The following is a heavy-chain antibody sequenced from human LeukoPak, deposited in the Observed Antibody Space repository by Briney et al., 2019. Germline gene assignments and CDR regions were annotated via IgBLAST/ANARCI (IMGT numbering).Heavy chain of an antibody. Sequence: GGSLRLSCAASGFTFDDYAVHWVRQAPGKGLEWVSGISWNSGSIGYADSVKGRFTISRDNAKNSLYLQVNSLRAEDTALYYCAKDNDYYGMDVWGQGTTVTVSS. CDR3: AKDNDYYGMDV. CDR2: ISWNSGSI. CDR1: GFTFDDYA. J-gene: IGHJ6*02. V-gene: IGHV3-9*01.